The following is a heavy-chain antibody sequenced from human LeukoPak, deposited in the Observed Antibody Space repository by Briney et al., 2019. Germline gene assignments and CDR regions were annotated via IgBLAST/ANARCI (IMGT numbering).Heavy chain of an antibody. V-gene: IGHV5-51*01. Sequence: GESLKISCKGSGYSFTSYWIGWVRPMPGKGLEWMGIIYPGDSDTRYSPSFQGQVTISADKSISTAYLQWSSLKASDTAMYYCAIVVIVVGSPPINWFDPWGQGTLVTVSS. D-gene: IGHD3-22*01. J-gene: IGHJ5*02. CDR3: AIVVIVVGSPPINWFDP. CDR2: IYPGDSDT. CDR1: GYSFTSYW.